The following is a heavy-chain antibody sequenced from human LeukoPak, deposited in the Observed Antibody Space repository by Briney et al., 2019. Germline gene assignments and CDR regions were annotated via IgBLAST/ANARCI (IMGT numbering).Heavy chain of an antibody. Sequence: GGSLRLSCAASGFTLSSHAMTWVRQAPGKGLEWVSAISGSGDNTYYADSVKGRFTISRDNSRNTLYLQMNSLRAEDTAVYYCAKSPPDTAMVDYWGQGTLVTVSS. CDR2: ISGSGDNT. J-gene: IGHJ4*02. D-gene: IGHD5-18*01. CDR3: AKSPPDTAMVDY. CDR1: GFTLSSHA. V-gene: IGHV3-23*01.